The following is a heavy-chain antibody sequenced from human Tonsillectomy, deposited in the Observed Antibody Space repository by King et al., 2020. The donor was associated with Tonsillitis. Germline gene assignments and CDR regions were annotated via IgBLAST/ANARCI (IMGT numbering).Heavy chain of an antibody. D-gene: IGHD3-22*01. CDR3: ARPSLYDSSGYYSHADAFDI. CDR2: ISYDGSNK. V-gene: IGHV3-30*04. J-gene: IGHJ3*02. CDR1: GFTFSNYA. Sequence: VQLVESGGGVVQPGRSLRISCAASGFTFSNYAIHWVRQAPGKGLEWVAIISYDGSNKYYADSVKGRFTISRDNSKNTLYLQMNSLRAEDTAVYYCARPSLYDSSGYYSHADAFDIWGQGTMVTVSS.